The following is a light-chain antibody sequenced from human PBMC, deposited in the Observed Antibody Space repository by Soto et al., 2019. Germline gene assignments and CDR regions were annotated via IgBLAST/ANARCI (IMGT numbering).Light chain of an antibody. CDR2: DVS. Sequence: QSVLTQPPSASGSPGQSVTISCTGTSSDVGRDNYVSWYQHHPGKAPKLIIYDVSQRPSGVPDRFSGSKSGNTASLTVSGLQAEDEADDYCNSSSDSNTYVFGPGTKVTVL. CDR3: NSSSDSNTYV. CDR1: SSDVGRDNY. V-gene: IGLV2-8*01. J-gene: IGLJ1*01.